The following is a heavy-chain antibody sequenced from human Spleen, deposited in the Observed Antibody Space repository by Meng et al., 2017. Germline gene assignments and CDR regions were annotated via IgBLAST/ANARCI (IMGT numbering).Heavy chain of an antibody. CDR2: TYYRSELYN. Sequence: QVQLQQSGPGLVEPSHTLSLTCAISGDSVSGNSAAWNWIRQSPSRGLEWLGRTYYRSELYNDYAVSVQGRITINADTSMNQFSLQLNSVTPEDTAVYYCARGIVRQWLVRELDYWGQGTLVTVSS. V-gene: IGHV6-1*01. J-gene: IGHJ4*02. CDR3: ARGIVRQWLVRELDY. CDR1: GDSVSGNSAA. D-gene: IGHD6-19*01.